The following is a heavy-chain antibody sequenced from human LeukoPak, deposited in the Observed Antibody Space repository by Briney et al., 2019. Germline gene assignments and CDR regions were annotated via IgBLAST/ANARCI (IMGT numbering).Heavy chain of an antibody. CDR3: AREGDTYYDFWSGYYSRNYNWFDP. Sequence: GASVKVSCKASGYTFTCYYMHWVRQAPGQGLEWMGWINPNSGGTNYAQKFQGRVTMTRDTSISTAYMELSRLRSDDTAVYYCAREGDTYYDFWSGYYSRNYNWFDPWGQGTLVTVSS. J-gene: IGHJ5*02. CDR2: INPNSGGT. CDR1: GYTFTCYY. V-gene: IGHV1-2*02. D-gene: IGHD3-3*01.